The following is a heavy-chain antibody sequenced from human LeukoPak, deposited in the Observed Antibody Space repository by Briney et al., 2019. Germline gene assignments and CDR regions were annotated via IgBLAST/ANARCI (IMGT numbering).Heavy chain of an antibody. Sequence: GGSLSLSCAASGFTFSGYAMSWVRQAPGQGLEWVSAISGSGSNTYYADSVKGRFTISRDNSRNTLYLQMNSLGAEDSAVYYCAKDQSGYYRPFDYWGQGTLVTVSS. CDR2: ISGSGSNT. D-gene: IGHD3-22*01. V-gene: IGHV3-23*01. CDR1: GFTFSGYA. CDR3: AKDQSGYYRPFDY. J-gene: IGHJ4*02.